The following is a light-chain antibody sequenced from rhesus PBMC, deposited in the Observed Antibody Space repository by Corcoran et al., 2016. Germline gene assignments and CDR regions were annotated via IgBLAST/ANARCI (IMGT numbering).Light chain of an antibody. CDR3: QQGNSDPPT. V-gene: IGKV1-32*02. CDR1: QGISSY. CDR2: YAT. J-gene: IGKJ1*01. Sequence: DIQMSQSPSSLSASVGDRVTITCRASQGISSYVNWYQQKPGKVPKLLIYYATRVESGVPSRFSGSGSGTAFTLTISSLQPGDFATYYCQQGNSDPPTFGQGAKVEIK.